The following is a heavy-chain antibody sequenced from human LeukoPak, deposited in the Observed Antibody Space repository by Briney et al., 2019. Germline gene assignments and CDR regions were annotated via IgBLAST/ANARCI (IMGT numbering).Heavy chain of an antibody. Sequence: SETLSLTCTVSGGSISSGSYYWSWIRQPAGKGLEWIGYIYYSGSTNYNPSLKSRVTISVDTSKNQFSLKLSSVTAADTAVYYCATMGYSSGWYYFDYWGQGTLVTISS. V-gene: IGHV4-61*10. J-gene: IGHJ4*02. D-gene: IGHD6-19*01. CDR2: IYYSGST. CDR3: ATMGYSSGWYYFDY. CDR1: GGSISSGSYY.